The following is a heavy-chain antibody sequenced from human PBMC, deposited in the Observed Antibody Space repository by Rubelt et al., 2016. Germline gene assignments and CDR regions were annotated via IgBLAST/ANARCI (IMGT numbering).Heavy chain of an antibody. J-gene: IGHJ4*02. CDR3: ARDRYGDY. CDR2: FDAEDGEI. D-gene: IGHD1-1*01. V-gene: IGHV1-24*01. Sequence: QVQLVQSGAEVKKHGASVKVSCKASGYTFTGYYMHWVRQAPGQGLEWMGGFDAEDGEIIYGQTFQVRVTMIEDTSTDTAYMELSSLGSEHTAVYYCARDRYGDYWGQGTLVTVSS. CDR1: GYTFTGYY.